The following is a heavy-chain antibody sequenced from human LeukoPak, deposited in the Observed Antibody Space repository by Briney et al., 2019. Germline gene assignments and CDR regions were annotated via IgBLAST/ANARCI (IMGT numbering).Heavy chain of an antibody. V-gene: IGHV4-34*01. Sequence: SETLSLTCAVYGGSFSGYYWSWIRQPPGKGLEWIGEINHSVSTNYNPSLKSRVTISVDTSKNQFSLKLSSVTAADTAVYYCARRRVVVVAATVPSLKRYWYFDLWGRGTLVTVSS. CDR1: GGSFSGYY. D-gene: IGHD2-15*01. CDR3: ARRRVVVVAATVPSLKRYWYFDL. CDR2: INHSVST. J-gene: IGHJ2*01.